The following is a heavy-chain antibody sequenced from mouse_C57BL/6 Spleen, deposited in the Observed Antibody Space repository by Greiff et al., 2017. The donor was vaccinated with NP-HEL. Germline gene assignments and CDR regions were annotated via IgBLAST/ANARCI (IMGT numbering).Heavy chain of an antibody. J-gene: IGHJ2*01. V-gene: IGHV1-50*01. CDR3: ECITTVVAPFDY. CDR2: IDPSDSYT. D-gene: IGHD1-1*01. Sequence: VQLQQPGAELVKPGASVKLSCKASGYTFTSYWMQWVNQRPGQGLEWIGEIDPSDSYTNYNQKFKGKATLTVDTSSSTAYMQLRSLTSEASAVYYCECITTVVAPFDYWGQGTTLTVSS. CDR1: GYTFTSYW.